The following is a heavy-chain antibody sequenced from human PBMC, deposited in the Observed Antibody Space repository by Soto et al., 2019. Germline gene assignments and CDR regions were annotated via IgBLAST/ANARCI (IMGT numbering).Heavy chain of an antibody. CDR1: GFTFSSYS. CDR2: ISSSSSYI. D-gene: IGHD1-26*01. V-gene: IGHV3-21*01. Sequence: EVQLVESGGGLVKPGGSLRLSCAASGFTFSSYSMNWVRQAPGKGLEWVSSISSSSSYIYYADSVKGRFTISRDNAKNSLYLQINSLRAEDTAVYYCARDSEAGAFDYWGQGTLVTVSS. CDR3: ARDSEAGAFDY. J-gene: IGHJ4*02.